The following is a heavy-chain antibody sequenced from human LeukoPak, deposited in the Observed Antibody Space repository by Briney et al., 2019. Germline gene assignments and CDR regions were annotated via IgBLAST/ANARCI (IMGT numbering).Heavy chain of an antibody. J-gene: IGHJ4*02. CDR3: ARSLRGPDC. CDR1: GFTFSSYE. CDR2: ISSSGSTI. Sequence: GGSLRLSCAASGFTFSSYEMNWVRQAPGKGLEWVSYISSSGSTIYYADSVKGRFTISRDNAKNSLDLQMNSLRAEDTAVYYCARSLRGPDCWGQGTLVTVSS. V-gene: IGHV3-48*03.